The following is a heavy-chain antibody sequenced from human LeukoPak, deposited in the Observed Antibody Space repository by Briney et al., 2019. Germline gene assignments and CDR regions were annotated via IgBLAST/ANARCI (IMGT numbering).Heavy chain of an antibody. CDR1: GFTFTDYY. CDR2: INPHSGVT. Sequence: ASVKVSCKTSGFTFTDYYIHWVRLAPGQGLEWMGYINPHSGVTSFPQRFRGRVTLTTDTSISAAYMDLSSLTSDDTAIYYCVREGNPVPTKNFDLWGQGALVTVYS. V-gene: IGHV1-2*02. J-gene: IGHJ4*02. D-gene: IGHD4-23*01. CDR3: VREGNPVPTKNFDL.